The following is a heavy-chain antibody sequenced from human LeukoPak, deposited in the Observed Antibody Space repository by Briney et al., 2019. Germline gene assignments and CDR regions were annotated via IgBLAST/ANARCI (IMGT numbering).Heavy chain of an antibody. CDR3: AAQYSGYVRLDY. D-gene: IGHD5-12*01. V-gene: IGHV4-34*01. CDR1: GGSFSGYY. J-gene: IGHJ4*02. CDR2: INHSGST. Sequence: PSETLSLTCAVYGGSFSGYYWSWIRQPPGKGLEWIGEINHSGSTNYNPSLKSRVTISVDTSKNQFSLKLSSVTAADTAVYYCAAQYSGYVRLDYWGQGTLATVSS.